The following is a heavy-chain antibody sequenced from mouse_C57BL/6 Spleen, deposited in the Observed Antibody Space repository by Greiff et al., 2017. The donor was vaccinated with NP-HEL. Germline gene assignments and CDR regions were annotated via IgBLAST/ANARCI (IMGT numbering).Heavy chain of an antibody. D-gene: IGHD1-1*01. CDR2: IYPGDGDT. Sequence: QVQLQQSGAELVKPGASVKISCKASGYVFSSYWMNWVKQRPGKGLEWIGQIYPGDGDTNYNGKFKGKATLTADKSSSTAYMQLSSLTSEDSAVYFCAREYDYYGSLDYWGQGTTLTVSS. CDR1: GYVFSSYW. V-gene: IGHV1-80*01. CDR3: AREYDYYGSLDY. J-gene: IGHJ2*01.